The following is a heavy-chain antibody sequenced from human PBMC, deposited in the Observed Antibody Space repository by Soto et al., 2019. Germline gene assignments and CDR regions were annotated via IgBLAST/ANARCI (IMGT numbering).Heavy chain of an antibody. CDR1: GFTFRSYA. CDR3: ARDHRVWFGDYYYYYGMAV. Sequence: PGGSLRLSCAASGFTFRSYAMHWVRQAPGKGLEWVAVISYDGSNKYYADSVKGRFTISRDNSKNTLYLQMNSLRAEETAVYYCARDHRVWFGDYYYYYGMAVWGKGTTVTVSS. J-gene: IGHJ6*04. V-gene: IGHV3-30-3*01. D-gene: IGHD3-10*01. CDR2: ISYDGSNK.